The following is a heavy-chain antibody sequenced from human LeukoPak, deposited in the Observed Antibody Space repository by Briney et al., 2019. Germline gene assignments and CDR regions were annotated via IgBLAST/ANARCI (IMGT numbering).Heavy chain of an antibody. CDR3: VRGQGAHDNCFDP. CDR2: IKGRSDTI. J-gene: IGHJ5*02. Sequence: GGSLRLSCTASGFIFNNYGMNWVRQAPGKGLEWISYIKGRSDTIHYADSVKGRFTISRDNAKNTLSLQMTSLRAEDTAIYYCVRGQGAHDNCFDPWGQGTLVTVAS. CDR1: GFIFNNYG. D-gene: IGHD4/OR15-4a*01. V-gene: IGHV3-48*01.